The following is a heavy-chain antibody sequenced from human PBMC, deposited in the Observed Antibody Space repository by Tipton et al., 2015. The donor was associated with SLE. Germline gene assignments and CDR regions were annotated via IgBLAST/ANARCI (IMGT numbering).Heavy chain of an antibody. CDR3: ARGMIAIRFARGSGNWFDP. Sequence: TLSLTCTVSGGSMSNYYWNWIRQAPGKGLEWIGYVSYIETTNYNPSFKSRLTISIDTSKNQFFLKLSSVTTADMALYYCARGMIAIRFARGSGNWFDPWGQGALVTVSS. J-gene: IGHJ5*02. V-gene: IGHV4-59*01. D-gene: IGHD2-21*01. CDR1: GGSMSNYY. CDR2: VSYIETT.